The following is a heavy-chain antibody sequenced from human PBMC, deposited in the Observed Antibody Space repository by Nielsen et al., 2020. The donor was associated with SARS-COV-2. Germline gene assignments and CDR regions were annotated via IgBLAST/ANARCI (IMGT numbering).Heavy chain of an antibody. Sequence: GGSLRLSCAASGFTFSSYAMSWVRQAPGKGLEWVANIKQDGSEKYYVDSVKGRFTISRDNAKNSLYLQMNSLRAEDTAVYYCAREPMATVTPLDYWGQGTLVTVSS. D-gene: IGHD4-17*01. CDR3: AREPMATVTPLDY. CDR1: GFTFSSYA. CDR2: IKQDGSEK. J-gene: IGHJ4*02. V-gene: IGHV3-7*03.